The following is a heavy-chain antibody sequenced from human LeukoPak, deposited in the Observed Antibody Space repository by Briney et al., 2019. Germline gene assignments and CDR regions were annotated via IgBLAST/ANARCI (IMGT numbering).Heavy chain of an antibody. Sequence: GGSLRLSCSASGFTFSSYAMHWVRQAPGKGLEYVSAISSNGGSTYYADSVKGRFTISRDNSKNTLYLQMSSLRAEDTAVYYCAKFRAASAARRDYYYYYGMDVWGQGTTVTVSS. J-gene: IGHJ6*02. CDR3: AKFRAASAARRDYYYYYGMDV. CDR1: GFTFSSYA. D-gene: IGHD6-6*01. CDR2: ISSNGGST. V-gene: IGHV3-64D*06.